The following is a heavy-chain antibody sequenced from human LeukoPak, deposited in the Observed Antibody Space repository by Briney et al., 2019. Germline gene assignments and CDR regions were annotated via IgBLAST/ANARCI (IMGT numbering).Heavy chain of an antibody. D-gene: IGHD3-10*01. CDR2: ISSSSSYI. Sequence: PGGSLRLSCAASGFTFSSYSMNWVRQAPGKGLEWVSSISSSSSYIYYADSVKGRFTISRDNAKNSLYLQMNSLRAEDTAVYYWAREGGHYGSGSSDYWGQGTLVTVSS. V-gene: IGHV3-21*01. CDR3: AREGGHYGSGSSDY. J-gene: IGHJ4*02. CDR1: GFTFSSYS.